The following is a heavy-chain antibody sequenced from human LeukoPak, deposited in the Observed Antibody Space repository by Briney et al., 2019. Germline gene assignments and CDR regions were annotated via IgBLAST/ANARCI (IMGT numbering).Heavy chain of an antibody. J-gene: IGHJ4*02. D-gene: IGHD6-13*01. Sequence: GSVRLSCVASGFTFSSYGIHWVRQAPGKGLEWVAVVSSDGSIKYNEDSVKGRFTISRDTSKNTVYLQMNSLGAEDTAFYYCARGYSSSWLGYFDYWGQGTLVTVSS. CDR3: ARGYSSSWLGYFDY. CDR2: VSSDGSIK. CDR1: GFTFSSYG. V-gene: IGHV3-30*03.